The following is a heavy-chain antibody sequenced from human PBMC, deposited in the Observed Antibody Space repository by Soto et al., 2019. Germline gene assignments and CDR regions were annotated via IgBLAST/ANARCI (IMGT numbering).Heavy chain of an antibody. CDR3: ARGYRELFFYAMDV. Sequence: QVELVQSGVEVKNPGSSVKVSCKASGDTFSKYAINWVRQAPGQGLEWMGGIIPFYDKPNYAENFLGRVTISADKATTTAYLEVSSLRAEDTAVYFCARGYRELFFYAMDVWGRGTPVIVSS. CDR1: GDTFSKYA. D-gene: IGHD3-10*01. J-gene: IGHJ6*02. V-gene: IGHV1-69*06. CDR2: IIPFYDKP.